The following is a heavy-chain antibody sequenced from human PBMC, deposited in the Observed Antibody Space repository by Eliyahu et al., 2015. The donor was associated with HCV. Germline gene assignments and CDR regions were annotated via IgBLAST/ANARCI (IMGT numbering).Heavy chain of an antibody. CDR1: GASISTKSHY. Sequence: QLHLQESGPGLVKPSETLSLSCNVSGASISTKSHYWAWXRQSPGKGLEYIASISFGARPIYNPSLASRVTISLDAPKNQVSLNLRSVTAADTAVYYCARQTSSGWCLDPWGRGTRVAVSS. CDR3: ARQTSSGWCLDP. V-gene: IGHV4-39*01. J-gene: IGHJ5*02. CDR2: ISFGARP. D-gene: IGHD6-19*01.